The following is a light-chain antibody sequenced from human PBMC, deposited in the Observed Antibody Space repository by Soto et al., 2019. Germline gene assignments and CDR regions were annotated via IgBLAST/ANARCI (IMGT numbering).Light chain of an antibody. CDR2: TAS. Sequence: DIQMTQSPFTLSASVVDRVTITCRATQSISSWLAWYQQKPGKAPQLLIYTASSLESGVPSRFSGSAFGTEFTLAISGLQPEVSATYYCQHYYSYMTFGQGTRLEI. CDR3: QHYYSYMT. CDR1: QSISSW. J-gene: IGKJ5*01. V-gene: IGKV1-5*03.